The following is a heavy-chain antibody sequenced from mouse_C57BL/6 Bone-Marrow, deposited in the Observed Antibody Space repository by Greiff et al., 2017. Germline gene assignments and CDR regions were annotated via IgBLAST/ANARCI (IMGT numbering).Heavy chain of an antibody. J-gene: IGHJ4*01. Sequence: VQVVESGPGLVAPSQSLSITCTVSGFSLTSYGVHWVRQPPGKGLEWLVVIWSDGSTTYNSALKSRLSISKDNSKSQVFLKMNSLQTDDTAMYYCASTTVVAEGYAMDYWGQGTSVTVSS. CDR3: ASTTVVAEGYAMDY. CDR2: IWSDGST. V-gene: IGHV2-6*03. D-gene: IGHD1-1*01. CDR1: GFSLTSYG.